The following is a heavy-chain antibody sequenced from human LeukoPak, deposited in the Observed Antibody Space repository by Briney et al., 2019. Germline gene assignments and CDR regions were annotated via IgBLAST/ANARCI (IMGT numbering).Heavy chain of an antibody. D-gene: IGHD3-22*01. CDR3: ASTNYDSSVVY. CDR2: ISSSRNYI. Sequence: GGSLRLSCAASGFTFSSYSMNWVRQAPGKGLEWVSSISSSRNYIYYADAVKGRFTISRDNAKNSLYLQMNSLRAEDTALYYCASTNYDSSVVYWGQGTLVTVSS. J-gene: IGHJ4*02. CDR1: GFTFSSYS. V-gene: IGHV3-21*01.